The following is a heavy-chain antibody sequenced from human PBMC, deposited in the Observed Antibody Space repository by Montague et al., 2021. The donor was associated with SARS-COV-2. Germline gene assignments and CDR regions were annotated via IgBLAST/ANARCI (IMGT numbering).Heavy chain of an antibody. V-gene: IGHV4-34*01. CDR2: ISHGGTT. CDR1: DGSFSGYY. CDR3: GRGRKVVPWFRYYDMDV. D-gene: IGHD1-14*01. J-gene: IGHJ6*02. Sequence: SETLSLTCAVYDGSFSGYYWNWIRQPPGKGLEWIGEISHGGTTNXNPSLKSRATISPDKSKSQFSLKLTSVTAADTAIYYCGRGRKVVPWFRYYDMDVWGQGTTVTVSS.